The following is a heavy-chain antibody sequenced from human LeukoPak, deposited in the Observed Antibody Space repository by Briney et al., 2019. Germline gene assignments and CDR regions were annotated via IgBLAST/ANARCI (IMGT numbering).Heavy chain of an antibody. CDR3: ARVSYQLPYYYYYMDV. V-gene: IGHV4-39*01. D-gene: IGHD2-2*01. Sequence: SETLSLTCTVSGGSISSSSYYWGWIRQPPGKGLVWIGSIYYSGSTYYNPSLKSRVTISVDTSKNQFSLKLSSVTAADTAVYYCARVSYQLPYYYYYMDVWGKGTTVTVSS. CDR1: GGSISSSSYY. CDR2: IYYSGST. J-gene: IGHJ6*03.